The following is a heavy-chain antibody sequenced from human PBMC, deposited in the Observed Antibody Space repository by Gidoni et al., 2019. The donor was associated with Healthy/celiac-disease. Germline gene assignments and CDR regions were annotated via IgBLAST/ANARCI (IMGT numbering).Heavy chain of an antibody. V-gene: IGHV3-30*04. CDR2: ISYDGSNK. CDR1: GFTFSSYA. CDR3: ARGPGPFDY. Sequence: QVQLVESGVGVVQPGRSLRLSCAASGFTFSSYAMHWVRQAPGKGLGWVAVISYDGSNKYYADSVKGRFTISRDNSKNTLYLQMNSLRAEDTAVYYCARGPGPFDYWGQGTLVTVSS. J-gene: IGHJ4*02.